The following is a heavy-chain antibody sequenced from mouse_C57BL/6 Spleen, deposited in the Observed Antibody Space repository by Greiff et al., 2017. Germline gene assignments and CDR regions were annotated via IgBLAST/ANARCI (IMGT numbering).Heavy chain of an antibody. CDR3: ARRGGEDAMDY. J-gene: IGHJ4*01. D-gene: IGHD1-1*02. CDR1: GFTFSDYG. V-gene: IGHV5-17*01. Sequence: EVMLVESGGGLVKPGGSLKLSCAASGFTFSDYGMHWVRQAPEKGLEWVAYISSGSSTIYYADTVKGRFTISRDNAKNTLFLQMTSLRSEDTAVYYCARRGGEDAMDYWGQGTSVTVSS. CDR2: ISSGSSTI.